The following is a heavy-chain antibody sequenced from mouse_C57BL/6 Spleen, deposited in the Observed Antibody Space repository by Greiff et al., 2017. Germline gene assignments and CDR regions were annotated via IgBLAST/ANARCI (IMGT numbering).Heavy chain of an antibody. D-gene: IGHD1-1*01. V-gene: IGHV1-39*01. J-gene: IGHJ4*01. CDR2: INPNYGTT. Sequence: VQLQQSGPELVKPGASVKISCKASGYSFTDYNMNWVKQSNGNSLEWIGVINPNYGTTSYNQKFKGKAILTADQSSSTAYMQLNSLTSEDSAVYYYESKRDGSSYNYAMDDWGKGTSVTVSA. CDR1: GYSFTDYN. CDR3: ESKRDGSSYNYAMDD.